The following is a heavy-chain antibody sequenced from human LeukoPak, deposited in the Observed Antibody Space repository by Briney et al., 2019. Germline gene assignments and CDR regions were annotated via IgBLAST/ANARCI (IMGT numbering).Heavy chain of an antibody. J-gene: IGHJ4*02. D-gene: IGHD3-10*01. CDR1: GFTFGAYT. CDR2: IKSKTDGGTA. Sequence: GGSLRLSCAASGFTFGAYTINWVRQAPGKGLEWVGRIKSKTDGGTADYAAPVKGRFTISRDDSKNTLYLQMNSLKTEDTAVYYCTTPGIDYSYCWGQGTLVTVSS. V-gene: IGHV3-15*07. CDR3: TTPGIDYSYC.